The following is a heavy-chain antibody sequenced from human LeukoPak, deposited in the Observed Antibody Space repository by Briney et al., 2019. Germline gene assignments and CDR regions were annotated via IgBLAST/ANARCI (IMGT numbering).Heavy chain of an antibody. D-gene: IGHD2-2*01. J-gene: IGHJ4*02. V-gene: IGHV6-1*01. CDR1: GVSVTSNSAA. CDR2: TYSRSYGYN. Sequence: SQTLSLTCAISGVSVTSNSAAWNWIRQSPSIGLEWLGRTYSRSYGYNAYALSVNGRIAINPATSNNQFSLQLHSVTPEATAAYCCAREPRPYIVVVPAAIPAGFDYWGQGTLVTVSS. CDR3: AREPRPYIVVVPAAIPAGFDY.